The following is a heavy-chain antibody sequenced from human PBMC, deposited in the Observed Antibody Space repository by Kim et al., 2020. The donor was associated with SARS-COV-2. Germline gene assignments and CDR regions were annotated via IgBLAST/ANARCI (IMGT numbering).Heavy chain of an antibody. CDR1: GFTFSDSA. CDR2: IRSKANSYAT. CDR3: TRVPPYSNSWWDAFD. J-gene: IGHJ3*02. D-gene: IGHD6-13*01. V-gene: IGHV3-73*01. Sequence: GGLRLSCAASGFTFSDSAMYWVRQASGKGLQWVGRIRSKANSYATAYDVSVKGRFIISRDDSKNTAYLQMNSLKTEDTAIYYCTRVPPYSNSWWDAFD.